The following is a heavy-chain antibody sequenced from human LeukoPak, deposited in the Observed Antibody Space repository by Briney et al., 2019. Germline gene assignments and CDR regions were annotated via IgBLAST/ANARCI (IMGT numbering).Heavy chain of an antibody. D-gene: IGHD2/OR15-2a*01. CDR1: GFSLSTSGVG. CDR2: IYWNDDK. J-gene: IGHJ3*02. CDR3: AHNKYQKSAFDI. Sequence: ESGPTPVNPTQTLSGFSLSTSGVGVGWIRQPPGKALEWLALIYWNDDKRYSPSLKSRLTITKDTSKNQVVLTMTNMDPVDTATYYCAHNKYQKSAFDIWGQGTMVTVSS. V-gene: IGHV2-5*01.